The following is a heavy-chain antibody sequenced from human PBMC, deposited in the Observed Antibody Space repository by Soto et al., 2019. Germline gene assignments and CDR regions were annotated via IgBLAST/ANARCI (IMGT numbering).Heavy chain of an antibody. V-gene: IGHV3-23*01. D-gene: IGHD2-15*01. CDR1: GFTFSSYA. J-gene: IGHJ4*02. CDR3: AKLLPLGYCGGGACYRHFDY. Sequence: GGSLRLSCAASGFTFSSYAMSWVRQAPGKGLENVSAISGSGGNTYYADSVQGQFTISRDNSKDTLYLQMNSLRAEDTAVYYCAKLLPLGYCGGGACYRHFDYWGQGTLVTVPQ. CDR2: ISGSGGNT.